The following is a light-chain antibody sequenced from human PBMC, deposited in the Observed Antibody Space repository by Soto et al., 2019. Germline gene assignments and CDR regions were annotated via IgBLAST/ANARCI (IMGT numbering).Light chain of an antibody. CDR2: DVS. J-gene: IGLJ2*01. V-gene: IGLV2-14*01. Sequence: QSVLTQPASVSGSPGQSITISCTGTGSDVGGYNYVSWYQQHPGKAPKLMIYDVSNRPSGVSNRFSGSKSGNTASLTISGLQAEDEADYYCSSYTSSSTLRVFGGGTKVTVL. CDR3: SSYTSSSTLRV. CDR1: GSDVGGYNY.